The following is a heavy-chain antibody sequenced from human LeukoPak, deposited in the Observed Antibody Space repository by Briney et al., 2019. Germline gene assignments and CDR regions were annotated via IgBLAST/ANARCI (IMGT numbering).Heavy chain of an antibody. CDR3: ARGLSGSYHYFDY. J-gene: IGHJ4*02. Sequence: GGSLRLSCAVSGFTVSSNYMSWVRQAPGKRLEWVSVIYSGGSTYYADSVKGRFTISRDNSKNTLYLQVNSLRAEDTAVYYCARGLSGSYHYFDYWGQGTLVTVSS. CDR2: IYSGGST. CDR1: GFTVSSNY. D-gene: IGHD1-26*01. V-gene: IGHV3-53*01.